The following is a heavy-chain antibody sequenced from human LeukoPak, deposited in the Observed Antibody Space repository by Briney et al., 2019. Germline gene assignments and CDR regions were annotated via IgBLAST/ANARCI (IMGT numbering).Heavy chain of an antibody. CDR1: GYTFTSYG. J-gene: IGHJ6*03. D-gene: IGHD3-22*01. Sequence: ASVKVSCKASGYTFTSYGLSWVRQAPGQGLEWMGWISAYNGNTNYAQKLQGRVTMTTDTSTSTAYMELRSLRSDDTAVYYCARVANYYDSSGRGYYMDVWGKGTTVTVSS. CDR2: ISAYNGNT. CDR3: ARVANYYDSSGRGYYMDV. V-gene: IGHV1-18*01.